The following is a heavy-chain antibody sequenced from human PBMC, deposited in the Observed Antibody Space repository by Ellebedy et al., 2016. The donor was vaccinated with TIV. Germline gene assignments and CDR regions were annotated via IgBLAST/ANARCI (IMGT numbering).Heavy chain of an antibody. CDR1: GHDFTSYY. CDR3: ARSPDITMVRGRGCFGP. CDR2: ISPSGRST. V-gene: IGHV1-46*01. D-gene: IGHD3-10*01. J-gene: IGHJ5*02. Sequence: AASVKVSCKASGHDFTSYYMHWVRQAPGQGLEWMGIISPSGRSTIYGQRFQGRVTMTRDMFTSTVYLELHSLRSDDTAVYFCARSPDITMVRGRGCFGPWGQGTLVTVSS.